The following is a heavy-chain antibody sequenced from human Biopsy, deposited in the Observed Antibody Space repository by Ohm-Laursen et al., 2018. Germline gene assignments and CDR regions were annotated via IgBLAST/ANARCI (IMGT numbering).Heavy chain of an antibody. CDR3: ARLYRLDDYWNDDPPDAFDV. CDR1: GGSMSGDY. CDR2: ISDRGTT. D-gene: IGHD3-3*01. Sequence: GTLSLTCTVSGGSMSGDYWSWIRQSPRKGLEWIGHISDRGTTNSNPSLRGRITISVDTSKNQFSLKLNSVCAADTALFFCARLYRLDDYWNDDPPDAFDVWGPGTMVTVSS. V-gene: IGHV4-59*01. J-gene: IGHJ3*01.